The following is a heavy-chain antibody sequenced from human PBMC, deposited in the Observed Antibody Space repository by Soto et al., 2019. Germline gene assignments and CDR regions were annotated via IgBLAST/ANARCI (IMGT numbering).Heavy chain of an antibody. Sequence: PGGSLRLSCTASGFTFGDYAMSWFRQAPGKGLEWVGFIRSKAYGGTTEYAASVEGRFTISRDDSKSIAYLQMNSLKTEDTAVYYCTRVRLVSSPATHIAAAGTGDYWGQGTLVTVSS. CDR3: TRVRLVSSPATHIAAAGTGDY. CDR2: IRSKAYGGTT. CDR1: GFTFGDYA. V-gene: IGHV3-49*03. J-gene: IGHJ4*02. D-gene: IGHD6-13*01.